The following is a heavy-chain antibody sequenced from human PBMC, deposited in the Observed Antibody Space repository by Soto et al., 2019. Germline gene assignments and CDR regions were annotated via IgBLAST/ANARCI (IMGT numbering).Heavy chain of an antibody. CDR3: ARDPGRRFDY. CDR1: GFTFRSYW. Sequence: GGSLRLSCATSGFTFRSYWMTWVRRAPGKGLEWVASIKQDGSEDHYVDSVKGRFTISRDNAENSLYLQMNSLKVDDTAVYYCARDPGRRFDYWGPGTLVTVSS. J-gene: IGHJ4*02. CDR2: IKQDGSED. V-gene: IGHV3-7*03. D-gene: IGHD1-1*01.